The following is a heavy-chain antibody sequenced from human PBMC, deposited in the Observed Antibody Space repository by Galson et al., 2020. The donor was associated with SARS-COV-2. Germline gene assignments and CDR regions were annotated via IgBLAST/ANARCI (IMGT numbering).Heavy chain of an antibody. Sequence: GESLKISCAASGFTFSSYAMSWVRQAPGKGLEWVSAISGSGGSTYYADSVKGRFTISRDNSKNTLYLQMNSLRAEDTAVYYCAKTGATGYSDYWGQGTLVTVSS. CDR3: AKTGATGYSDY. CDR2: ISGSGGST. V-gene: IGHV3-23*01. D-gene: IGHD1-26*01. CDR1: GFTFSSYA. J-gene: IGHJ4*02.